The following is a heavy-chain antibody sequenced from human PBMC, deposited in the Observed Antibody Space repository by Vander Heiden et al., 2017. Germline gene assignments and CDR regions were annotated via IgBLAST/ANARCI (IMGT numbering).Heavy chain of an antibody. CDR2: IYYSGST. V-gene: IGHV4-31*03. J-gene: IGHJ5*02. CDR1: GGSISSGGSY. Sequence: QVQLQESGPGLVKPSQTLSLTCTVSGGSISSGGSYWSWIRQHPGKGLEWIGYIYYSGSTYYNPSLKSRVTISVDTSKNQFSLKLSSVTAADTAVYYCAREYIVVVPAAQNWFDPWGQGTLVTVSS. D-gene: IGHD2-2*01. CDR3: AREYIVVVPAAQNWFDP.